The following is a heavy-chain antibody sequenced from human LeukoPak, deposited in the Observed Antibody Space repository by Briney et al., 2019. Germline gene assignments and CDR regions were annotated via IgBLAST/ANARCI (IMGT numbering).Heavy chain of an antibody. J-gene: IGHJ4*02. V-gene: IGHV3-11*01. CDR2: ISSSGSTI. Sequence: GGSLRLSCAASGFTFSDYYMSWIRQAPGKGLEWVSYISSSGSTIYYADSVKGRFTISRDNAKNSLYLQMNSLRAEDTAVYYCARVIGAARGRWLQLSGYDYWGQGTLVTVSS. CDR3: ARVIGAARGRWLQLSGYDY. D-gene: IGHD5-24*01. CDR1: GFTFSDYY.